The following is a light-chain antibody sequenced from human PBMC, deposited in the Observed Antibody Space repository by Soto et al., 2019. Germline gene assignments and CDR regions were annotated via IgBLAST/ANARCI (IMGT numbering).Light chain of an antibody. CDR1: QSVGVY. V-gene: IGKV1-39*01. CDR3: QQSYASMWT. CDR2: GVS. J-gene: IGKJ1*01. Sequence: DIQLTQSPSSLSAAVGDRVTISCRTSQSVGVYLKWYQQKPGGAPRLLIFGVSGLQGGVPSRFAGGGAGAYCTLTIIDLQVEDRATYFCQQSYASMWTFGQGNRVEI.